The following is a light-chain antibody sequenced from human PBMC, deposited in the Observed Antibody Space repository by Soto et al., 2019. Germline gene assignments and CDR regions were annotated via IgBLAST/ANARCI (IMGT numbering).Light chain of an antibody. CDR1: QDIGNF. Sequence: IQMTQSPSSLSAFVGDRVTITCRASQDIGNFLAWYQQKPGKVPKLLIYDASSLESGVPSRFSGSGSGTEFTLTISSLQPDDFATYYCQQYNSYSMTFGQGTKVDIK. J-gene: IGKJ1*01. CDR2: DAS. V-gene: IGKV1-13*02. CDR3: QQYNSYSMT.